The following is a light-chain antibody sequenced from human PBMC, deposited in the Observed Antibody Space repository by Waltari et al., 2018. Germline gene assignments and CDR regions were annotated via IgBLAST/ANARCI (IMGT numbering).Light chain of an antibody. CDR1: QSVLSNSNNKNY. CDR2: WAS. CDR3: QQSYTTPYT. Sequence: IVMFQSPDSLAVSLGERATINSKSSQSVLSNSNNKNYLAWYQQRPGQPPKLLIYWASTRESGVPDRFSGSGSGTDFTLTISSLQAEDVAVYYCQQSYTTPYTFGQGTKLEI. J-gene: IGKJ2*01. V-gene: IGKV4-1*01.